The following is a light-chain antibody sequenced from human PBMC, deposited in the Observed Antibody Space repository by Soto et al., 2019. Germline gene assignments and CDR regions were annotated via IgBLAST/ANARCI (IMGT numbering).Light chain of an antibody. Sequence: FGWTQSKGTRSLSSRYRSTHSCGASQSVSSRYLAWYQQKPGQAPRLLIYGASSRATGIPDRFSGSGSGTDFTLTIRRLEPEHFAVYYCPHYVSSAYAFGRGTKVDIK. V-gene: IGKV3-20*01. CDR2: GAS. CDR1: QSVSSRY. CDR3: PHYVSSAYA. J-gene: IGKJ2*01.